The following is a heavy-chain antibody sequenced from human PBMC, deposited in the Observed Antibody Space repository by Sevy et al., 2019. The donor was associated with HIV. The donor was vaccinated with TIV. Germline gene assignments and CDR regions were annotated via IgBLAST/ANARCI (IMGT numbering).Heavy chain of an antibody. CDR1: GYTFDSYG. CDR3: ARISTVRGKFNWFDP. V-gene: IGHV1-18*01. D-gene: IGHD3-10*01. Sequence: ASVKVSCKASGYTFDSYGISWVRQAPGQGLEWMAWIGAYNGNIKYAQNIQDRVTMTTDASTSTAYMELRSLRSDDTAVYFCARISTVRGKFNWFDPWGQGTLVTVSS. CDR2: IGAYNGNI. J-gene: IGHJ5*02.